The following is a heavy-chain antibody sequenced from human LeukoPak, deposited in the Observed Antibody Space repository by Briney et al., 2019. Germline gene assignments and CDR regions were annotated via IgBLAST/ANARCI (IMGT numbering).Heavy chain of an antibody. D-gene: IGHD1-26*01. V-gene: IGHV4-59*01. Sequence: SETLSLTCTVPGGSISSYYWSWIRQPPGKGLEWIGYIYYSGSTNYNPSLKSRVTISVDTSKNQFSLKLSSVTAADTAVYYCARVVPKVGARIDSTYYFDYWGQGTLVTVSS. CDR2: IYYSGST. CDR3: ARVVPKVGARIDSTYYFDY. CDR1: GGSISSYY. J-gene: IGHJ4*02.